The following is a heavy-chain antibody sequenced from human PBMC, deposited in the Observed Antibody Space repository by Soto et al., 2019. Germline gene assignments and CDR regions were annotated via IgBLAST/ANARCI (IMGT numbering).Heavy chain of an antibody. Sequence: SETLSLTCTVSGGSISSSSYYWGWIRQPPGKGLEWIGSIYYSGSTYYNPSLKSRVTISVDTSKNQFSLKLSSVTAADTAVYYCARLRRADAGAYYSDVWGQGTTVTISS. D-gene: IGHD3-10*01. CDR2: IYYSGST. CDR1: GGSISSSSYY. V-gene: IGHV4-39*01. CDR3: ARLRRADAGAYYSDV. J-gene: IGHJ6*02.